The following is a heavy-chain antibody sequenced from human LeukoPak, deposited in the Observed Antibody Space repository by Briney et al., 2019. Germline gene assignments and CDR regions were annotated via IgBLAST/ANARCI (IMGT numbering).Heavy chain of an antibody. Sequence: GGSLRLSCAASGFTFSSYGMHWVRQAPGKGLEWVAFIRYDGSNKYYADSVKDRFTISRDNSKNTLYLQMNSLRAEDTAVYYCARRSSGYSSGFYMDVWGKGTTVTISS. J-gene: IGHJ6*03. CDR2: IRYDGSNK. CDR3: ARRSSGYSSGFYMDV. CDR1: GFTFSSYG. D-gene: IGHD5-18*01. V-gene: IGHV3-30*02.